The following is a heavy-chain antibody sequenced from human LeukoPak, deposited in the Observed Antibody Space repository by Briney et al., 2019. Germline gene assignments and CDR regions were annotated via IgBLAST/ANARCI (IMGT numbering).Heavy chain of an antibody. D-gene: IGHD1-14*01. V-gene: IGHV2-70*01. CDR2: IDWDDDK. J-gene: IGHJ4*02. CDR1: GFSLSTRGMC. Sequence: SGPALVKPTQTLTLTCTFSGFSLSTRGMCVSWIRQPPGQALEWLAHIDWDDDKHYSTSLKTRPTISKDTSKNQVVLTMTNMDPVDTATYYCARIRTTYFFDYWGQGTLVTVSS. CDR3: ARIRTTYFFDY.